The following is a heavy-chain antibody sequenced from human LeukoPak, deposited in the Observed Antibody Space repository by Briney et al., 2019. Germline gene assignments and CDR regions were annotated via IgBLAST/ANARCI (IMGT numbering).Heavy chain of an antibody. V-gene: IGHV3-33*01. Sequence: GGSLRLSCAASGFTFSSYGMHWVRQAPGKGLEWVAAIWYDGSSKYYADSVKGRFTISRDNSKNTLYLQMNSLRAEDTAVYYCARDTGRVYSSSPTWYFDLWGRGTLVTVSS. D-gene: IGHD6-6*01. J-gene: IGHJ2*01. CDR1: GFTFSSYG. CDR2: IWYDGSSK. CDR3: ARDTGRVYSSSPTWYFDL.